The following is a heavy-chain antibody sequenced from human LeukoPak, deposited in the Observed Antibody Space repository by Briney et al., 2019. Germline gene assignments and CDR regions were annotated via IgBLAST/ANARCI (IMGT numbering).Heavy chain of an antibody. V-gene: IGHV3-7*04. CDR2: IKLDGSEK. Sequence: PGGSLSLSCAASGFTFSSYWMSWVRQAPGKGLEWVANIKLDGSEKNYVDSVKGRFTISRDNAKSSLYLQMNSLRDEDTAVYYCARAYGYVLYWRQGTLVTVSS. J-gene: IGHJ4*02. CDR1: GFTFSSYW. D-gene: IGHD5-18*01. CDR3: ARAYGYVLY.